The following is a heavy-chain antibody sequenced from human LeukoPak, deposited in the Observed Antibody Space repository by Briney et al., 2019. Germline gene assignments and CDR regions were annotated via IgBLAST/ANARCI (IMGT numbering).Heavy chain of an antibody. J-gene: IGHJ4*02. D-gene: IGHD3-10*01. CDR2: ISYDGSNK. CDR3: AWGVAAAW. V-gene: IGHV3-30*03. CDR1: GFTFSSYG. Sequence: GRSLRLSCAASGFTFSSYGMHWVRQAPGKGLEWVAVISYDGSNKYYADSVKGRFTISRDNSKNTLYLQMNSLRAEDTAVYYCAWGVAAAWWGQGTLVTVSS.